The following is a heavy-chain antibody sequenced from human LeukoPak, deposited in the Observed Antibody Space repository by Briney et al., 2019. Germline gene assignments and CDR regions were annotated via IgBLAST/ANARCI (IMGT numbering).Heavy chain of an antibody. V-gene: IGHV1-46*01. CDR3: ARALRMATIPGVNMNYFDY. CDR2: INTIGGST. CDR1: GYTFTSYY. D-gene: IGHD5-24*01. J-gene: IGHJ4*02. Sequence: ASVTVSFTASGYTFTSYYMHWVRHAPGQGLEWMGIINTIGGSTIYAQKFQGRVTMTRDTSTSTVYMELSSLRSEDTAVYYCARALRMATIPGVNMNYFDYWGQGTLVTVSS.